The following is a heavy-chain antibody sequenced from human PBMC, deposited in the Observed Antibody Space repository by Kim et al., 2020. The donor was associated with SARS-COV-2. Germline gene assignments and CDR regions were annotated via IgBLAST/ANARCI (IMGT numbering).Heavy chain of an antibody. V-gene: IGHV4-39*07. Sequence: SETLSLTCTVSGGSISNSRYYWGWIRQPPGKGLEWSGSISYSGSTYNNPFLKSRVTLSVDTSRNQSSLRLSSVTAADTAVYSCAVMGGEFGEYYFDYWGQGTLVTVST. CDR3: AVMGGEFGEYYFDY. D-gene: IGHD3-10*01. CDR1: GGSISNSRYY. CDR2: ISYSGST. J-gene: IGHJ4*02.